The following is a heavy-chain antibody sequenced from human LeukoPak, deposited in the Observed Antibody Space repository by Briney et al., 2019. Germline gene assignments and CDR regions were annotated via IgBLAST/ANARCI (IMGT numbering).Heavy chain of an antibody. D-gene: IGHD1-7*01. CDR2: IYYSGST. Sequence: SETLSLTCTVSGGSISSSSYYWGWIRQPPGKGLEWIGSIYYSGSTYYNPSLKSRVTMSVDTSKNQFSLKLSSVTAADTAVYYCARDSKPLAGTTVDYGMDVWGQGTTVTVSS. CDR1: GGSISSSSYY. J-gene: IGHJ6*02. V-gene: IGHV4-39*07. CDR3: ARDSKPLAGTTVDYGMDV.